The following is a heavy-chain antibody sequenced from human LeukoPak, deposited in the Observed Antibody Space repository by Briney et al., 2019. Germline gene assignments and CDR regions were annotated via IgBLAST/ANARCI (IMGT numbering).Heavy chain of an antibody. D-gene: IGHD2-21*01. CDR1: GFTFSSYW. CDR2: INSDGSST. J-gene: IGHJ4*02. CDR3: ETLATNCGGDCFDY. V-gene: IGHV3-74*01. Sequence: GGSLRLSCAASGFTFSSYWMHWVRQAPGKGLVWVSRINSDGSSTSYADSVKGRFTISRDNAKNTLCLQMNSLRAEDTAVYYCETLATNCGGDCFDYWGQGTLVTVSS.